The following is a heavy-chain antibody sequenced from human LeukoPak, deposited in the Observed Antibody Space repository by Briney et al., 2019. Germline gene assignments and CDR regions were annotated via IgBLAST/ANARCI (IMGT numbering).Heavy chain of an antibody. CDR2: IYTSGST. Sequence: SETLSLTCTVSGGSISSGSYYWSWIRQPAGKGLEWIGRIYTSGSTNYDPSLKSRVTISVDTSKNQFSLKLSSVTAADTAVYYCARDPDYDFWSGYYDYWGQGTLVTVSS. V-gene: IGHV4-61*02. D-gene: IGHD3-3*01. CDR3: ARDPDYDFWSGYYDY. J-gene: IGHJ4*02. CDR1: GGSISSGSYY.